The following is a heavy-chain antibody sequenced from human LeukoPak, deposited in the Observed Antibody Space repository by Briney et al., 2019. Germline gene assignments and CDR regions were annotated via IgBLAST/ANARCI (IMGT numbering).Heavy chain of an antibody. Sequence: GGSLRLSCVASGFTYRRYSMNWVRQAPGKGLEGASGISGSGGSTYYSDSVKGRFTISRDNSKNTLYLQMNSLRAEDTAVYYCAKDVVPSIMYYFDNWGQGTLVTVSS. J-gene: IGHJ4*02. D-gene: IGHD1-14*01. CDR3: AKDVVPSIMYYFDN. CDR1: GFTYRRYS. V-gene: IGHV3-23*01. CDR2: ISGSGGST.